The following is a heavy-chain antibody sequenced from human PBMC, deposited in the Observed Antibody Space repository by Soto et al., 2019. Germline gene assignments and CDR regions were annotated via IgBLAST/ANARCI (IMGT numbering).Heavy chain of an antibody. CDR3: ARDDSFLGAPFHY. J-gene: IGHJ4*02. CDR1: GFTVSSSS. Sequence: EVELVETGGGLIQPGGSLRLSCAASGFTVSSSSMSWVRQAPGKGLEWVSLIYADGATYYGVSVKGRFTSSRDTSKNTLSLEMTSLRAEDTAVYYCARDDSFLGAPFHYWGQGTLVTVSS. D-gene: IGHD3-16*01. V-gene: IGHV3-53*02. CDR2: IYADGAT.